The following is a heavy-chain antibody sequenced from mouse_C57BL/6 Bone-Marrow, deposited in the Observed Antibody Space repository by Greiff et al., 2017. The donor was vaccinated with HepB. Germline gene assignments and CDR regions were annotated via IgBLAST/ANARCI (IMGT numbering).Heavy chain of an antibody. CDR1: GFTFSSYG. CDR3: ASLYYSNYLDY. D-gene: IGHD2-5*01. CDR2: ISSGGSYT. Sequence: DVMLVESGGDLVKPGGSLKLSCAASGFTFSSYGMSWVRQTPDKRLEWVATISSGGSYTYYPDSVKGRFTISRDNAKNTLYLQMSSLKSEDTAMYYCASLYYSNYLDYWGQGTTLTVSS. J-gene: IGHJ2*01. V-gene: IGHV5-6*02.